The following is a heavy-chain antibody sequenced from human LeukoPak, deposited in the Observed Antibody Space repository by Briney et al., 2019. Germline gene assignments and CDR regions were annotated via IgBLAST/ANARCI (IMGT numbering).Heavy chain of an antibody. D-gene: IGHD3-16*01. V-gene: IGHV3-64*02. CDR3: ARSRDTRFGELVL. CDR1: GLSLSTSA. CDR2: ISSDGGST. J-gene: IGHJ1*01. Sequence: GGSLRLSCAASGLSLSTSAMHWVRQAPGKGLEYVAAISSDGGSTYHADSVKGRFTISRDNSKNTLYLQMGSLRTEDMAMYYCARSRDTRFGELVLWGQGTLVTVSS.